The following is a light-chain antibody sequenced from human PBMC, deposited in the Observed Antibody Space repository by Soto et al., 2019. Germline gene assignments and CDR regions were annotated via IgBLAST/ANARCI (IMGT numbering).Light chain of an antibody. CDR1: SGHSSYA. J-gene: IGLJ2*01. Sequence: QPVLTQSPSASASLGASVKLTCTLSSGHSSYAIAWHQQQPEKGPRYLMKLDSDGSHTKGDAIPDRFSGSSSGAERYLTISSLPSEDEADYYCQPWGTGIHVVFGGGTTLTVL. V-gene: IGLV4-69*01. CDR2: LDSDGSH. CDR3: QPWGTGIHVV.